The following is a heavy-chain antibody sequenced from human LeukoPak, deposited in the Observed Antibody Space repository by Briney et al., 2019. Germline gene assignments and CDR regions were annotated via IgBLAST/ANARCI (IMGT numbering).Heavy chain of an antibody. D-gene: IGHD6-19*01. CDR3: ARRPDNTGWSFDY. J-gene: IGHJ4*02. CDR1: GGSISSSNW. V-gene: IGHV4-4*02. Sequence: SETLSLTCAVSGGSISSSNWWSWVRQPPGKGLEWIGEIYHRGNTNYNPSLKNRVTISVDKSKNQFSLNLSSVTAADTAVYYCARRPDNTGWSFDYWGQGTLVTASS. CDR2: IYHRGNT.